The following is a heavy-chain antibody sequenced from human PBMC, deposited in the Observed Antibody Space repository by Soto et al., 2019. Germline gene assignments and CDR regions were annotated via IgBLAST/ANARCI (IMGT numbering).Heavy chain of an antibody. D-gene: IGHD4-17*01. CDR1: GGSFNGYY. CDR3: ASQRPTVTTFDY. J-gene: IGHJ4*02. Sequence: SETLSLTCAVYGGSFNGYYWNWIRQPPGKGLERIGEINHSGSTNYNPSLKSRVSISVDTSKNQFSLRLSSVTAADTAVYYCASQRPTVTTFDYWGQGTLVTVSS. V-gene: IGHV4-34*01. CDR2: INHSGST.